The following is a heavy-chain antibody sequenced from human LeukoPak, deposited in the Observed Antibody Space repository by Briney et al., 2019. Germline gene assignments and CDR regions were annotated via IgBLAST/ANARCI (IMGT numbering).Heavy chain of an antibody. CDR3: AKGGRGYSYGSVDY. J-gene: IGHJ4*02. CDR2: ISWNSGSI. D-gene: IGHD5-18*01. CDR1: GFTFDDYA. Sequence: GRSLRLSCEASGFTFDDYATHWVRQAPGKGLEWVSGISWNSGSIGYADSVKGRFTISRDNAKNSLYLQMNSLRAEDMALYYCAKGGRGYSYGSVDYWGQGTLVTVSS. V-gene: IGHV3-9*03.